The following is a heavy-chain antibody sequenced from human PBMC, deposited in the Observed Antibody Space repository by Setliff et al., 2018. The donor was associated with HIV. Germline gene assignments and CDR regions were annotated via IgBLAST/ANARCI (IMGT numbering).Heavy chain of an antibody. CDR1: GFAFDNYC. CDR2: IGGSTGST. D-gene: IGHD1-26*01. CDR3: AKPLTQWGVSPYHYAVDV. Sequence: GGSLRLSCAASGFAFDNYCMTWFRQAPGKGLEWVSAIGGSTGSTYYADSVKGRFTISTDNSKNTLYLQMNSLRAEDTAVYSCAKPLTQWGVSPYHYAVDVWGQGTTVTVSS. V-gene: IGHV3-23*01. J-gene: IGHJ6*02.